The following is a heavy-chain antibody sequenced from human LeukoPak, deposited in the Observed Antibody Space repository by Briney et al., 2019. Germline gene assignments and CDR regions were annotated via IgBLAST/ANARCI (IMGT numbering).Heavy chain of an antibody. V-gene: IGHV4-61*01. Sequence: PSETLSLTCTVSGGSISSSSYYWSWIRQPPGKGLEWIGYIYYSGSTNYNPSLKSRVTISVDTSKNQFSLKLSSVTAADTAVYYCARTYSSGWYLNWFDPWGQGTLVTVSS. D-gene: IGHD6-19*01. J-gene: IGHJ5*02. CDR2: IYYSGST. CDR1: GGSISSSSYY. CDR3: ARTYSSGWYLNWFDP.